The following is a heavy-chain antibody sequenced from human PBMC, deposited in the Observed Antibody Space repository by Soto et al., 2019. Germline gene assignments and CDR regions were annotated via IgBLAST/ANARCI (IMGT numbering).Heavy chain of an antibody. CDR3: ATESDTFSV. CDR2: IWFDGGRE. CDR1: GFSFSNYF. V-gene: IGHV3-30*02. Sequence: QVQLVESGGGVVQPGDSLKLSCAASGFSFSNYFMHWVRQAPGKGLEWLACIWFDGGREFHADYLKGRLTISRDTSSNTLYMEMSILRAEDTALYYCATESDTFSVWGQGTMFTVAS. J-gene: IGHJ3*01. D-gene: IGHD3-22*01.